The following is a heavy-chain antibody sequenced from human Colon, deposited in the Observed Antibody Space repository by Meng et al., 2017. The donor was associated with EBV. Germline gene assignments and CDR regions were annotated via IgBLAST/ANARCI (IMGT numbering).Heavy chain of an antibody. Sequence: QVQLVQSGSELKKPVASVKVSCKASGYTITSTAINWLRQAPGQGLEWMGWIHTNTGNPTYAQGFIGRFVFSLDTSVNTAYLQIRSPTADDTAIYYCARGRASYLDAWGQGTLVTVSS. CDR3: ARGRASYLDA. J-gene: IGHJ5*02. V-gene: IGHV7-4-1*01. CDR1: GYTITSTA. CDR2: IHTNTGNP. D-gene: IGHD3-16*01.